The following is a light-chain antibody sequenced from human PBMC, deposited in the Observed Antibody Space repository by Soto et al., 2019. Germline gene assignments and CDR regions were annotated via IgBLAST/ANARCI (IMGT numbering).Light chain of an antibody. V-gene: IGKV3-20*01. CDR2: GVS. Sequence: EIVLTQSPGTLSLSPGERAALSCRASEAISSTFLAWYQQKPGQAPRLLIDGVSSRAAGIPDRCIGSGSGRDFTLTIIRLEPEDFAVDYGQQYGRSQFTCGPGTRVDIK. CDR3: QQYGRSQFT. J-gene: IGKJ3*01. CDR1: EAISSTF.